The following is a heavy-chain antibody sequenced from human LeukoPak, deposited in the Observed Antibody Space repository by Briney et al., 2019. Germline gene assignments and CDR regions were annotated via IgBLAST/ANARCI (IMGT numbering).Heavy chain of an antibody. D-gene: IGHD2-15*01. CDR1: GFTFSSYE. Sequence: GGSLRLSCAASGFTFSSYEMNWVRQAPGKGLEWVSYISSRGTTIYNADSVKGRFTISRDNAKNSLYLQMNSLRAEDTDVYYCASDSIVDGAFDIWGQGTMVTVSS. J-gene: IGHJ3*02. V-gene: IGHV3-48*03. CDR2: ISSRGTTI. CDR3: ASDSIVDGAFDI.